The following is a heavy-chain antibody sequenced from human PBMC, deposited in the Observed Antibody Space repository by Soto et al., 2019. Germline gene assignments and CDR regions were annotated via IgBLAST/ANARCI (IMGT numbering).Heavy chain of an antibody. Sequence: QVQLVQSRAEVKKHGASVKVCCKASGYSFSDYYIHWVRQAPGQGLEWLGWINPDTGVTHFAQKFQGWGTMTRGASISTSYMVLTRLTSDDTAVYYSVRSPRDFRYGLEAWGQGTTVTFSS. J-gene: IGHJ6*02. CDR1: GYSFSDYY. V-gene: IGHV1-2*04. CDR2: INPDTGVT. D-gene: IGHD2-21*02. CDR3: VRSPRDFRYGLEA.